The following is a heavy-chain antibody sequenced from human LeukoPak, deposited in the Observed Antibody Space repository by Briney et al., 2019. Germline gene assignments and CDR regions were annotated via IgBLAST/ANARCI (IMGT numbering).Heavy chain of an antibody. D-gene: IGHD2-2*01. CDR3: AKMATEVPSYYFDY. V-gene: IGHV3-23*01. CDR2: ISGTGANT. J-gene: IGHJ4*02. Sequence: GGSLRLSCAASGFTFTNYAMSWVRQAPGKGLEWVSAISGTGANTYYADSVKGRFTISRDNSKNTMYLQMNGLRAEDTAVYYCAKMATEVPSYYFDYWGQGTLVTVSS. CDR1: GFTFTNYA.